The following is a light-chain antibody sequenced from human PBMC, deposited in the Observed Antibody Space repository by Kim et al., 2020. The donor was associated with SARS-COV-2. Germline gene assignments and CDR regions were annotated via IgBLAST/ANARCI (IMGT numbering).Light chain of an antibody. CDR3: QQRSNWQLT. V-gene: IGKV3-11*01. CDR1: QSVRRY. CDR2: DAP. J-gene: IGKJ4*01. Sequence: MSPRERANLACGASQSVRRYLAWYQPKPGQAPRVLIHDAPNRATGIQARFSGSGSGTDFTLTISSLEAEDFGVYYCQQRSNWQLTFGGGTKVDIK.